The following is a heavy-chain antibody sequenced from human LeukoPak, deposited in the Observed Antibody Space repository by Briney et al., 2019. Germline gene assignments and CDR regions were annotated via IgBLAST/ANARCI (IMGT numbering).Heavy chain of an antibody. CDR2: IHHSGNT. V-gene: IGHV4-34*01. Sequence: SETLSLTCAVYGGSFSGYSWTWIRQPPGKGLEWIGEIHHSGNTNYNPSLKSRVTISVDTSKNQFSLKMSSVTAADTAVYYCAKSGGYGLIDYWGQGTLVTVSS. J-gene: IGHJ4*01. CDR1: GGSFSGYS. CDR3: AKSGGYGLIDY. D-gene: IGHD6-25*01.